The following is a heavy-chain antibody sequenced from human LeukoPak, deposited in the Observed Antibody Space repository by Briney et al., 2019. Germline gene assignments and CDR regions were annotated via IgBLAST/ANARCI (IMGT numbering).Heavy chain of an antibody. D-gene: IGHD1-1*01. Sequence: GGSLRLSCAASGFTFSSYAMSWVRQAPGKGLEWVSAISGSGGRTYYADSVKGRFTISRDNSKDTLYLQMNSLRVEDTAIYYCAKDKGYNWSPDAFDIWGQGTMVTVSS. J-gene: IGHJ3*02. V-gene: IGHV3-23*01. CDR2: ISGSGGRT. CDR3: AKDKGYNWSPDAFDI. CDR1: GFTFSSYA.